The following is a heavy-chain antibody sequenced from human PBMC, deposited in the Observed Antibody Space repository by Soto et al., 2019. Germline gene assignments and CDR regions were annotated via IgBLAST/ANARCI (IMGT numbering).Heavy chain of an antibody. Sequence: EGSLRLSCAASGFTFSNAWMSWVRQAPGKGLEWVGRIKSKTDGGTTDYAAPVKGRFTISRDDSKNTLYLQMNSLKTEDTAVYYCTTAPYIVVVVAAIYYYGMDVWGQGTTVTVSS. D-gene: IGHD2-15*01. CDR2: IKSKTDGGTT. CDR3: TTAPYIVVVVAAIYYYGMDV. V-gene: IGHV3-15*01. J-gene: IGHJ6*02. CDR1: GFTFSNAW.